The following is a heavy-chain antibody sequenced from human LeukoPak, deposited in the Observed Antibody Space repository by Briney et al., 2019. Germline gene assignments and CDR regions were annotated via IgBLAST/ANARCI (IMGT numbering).Heavy chain of an antibody. CDR2: IYYSGST. Sequence: SQTLSLTCTVSGGSISSGDYYWSWIRQPPGKGLEWIGYIYYSGSTYYNPSLKSRVTISVDTSKNQFSLKLSSVTAAGTAVYYCASLYSSSWSDFDYWGQGTLVTVSS. D-gene: IGHD6-13*01. V-gene: IGHV4-30-4*08. CDR1: GGSISSGDYY. J-gene: IGHJ4*02. CDR3: ASLYSSSWSDFDY.